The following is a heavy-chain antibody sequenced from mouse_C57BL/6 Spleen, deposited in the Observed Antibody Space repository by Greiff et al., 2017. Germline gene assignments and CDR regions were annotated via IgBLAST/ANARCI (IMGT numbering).Heavy chain of an antibody. V-gene: IGHV1-54*01. CDR1: GYAFTNYL. J-gene: IGHJ4*01. CDR2: INPGSGGT. Sequence: VQLQQSGAELVRPGTSVKVSCKASGYAFTNYLIEWVKQRPGQGLEWIGVINPGSGGTNYNEKFKGKATLTADKSSSTAYMQLSSLTSEDSAVYFCARSSMILRAMDYWGQGTSVTVSS. CDR3: ARSSMILRAMDY. D-gene: IGHD2-4*01.